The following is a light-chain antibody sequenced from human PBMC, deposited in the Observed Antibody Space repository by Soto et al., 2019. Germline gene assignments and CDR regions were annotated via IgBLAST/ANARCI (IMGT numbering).Light chain of an antibody. CDR2: GAS. CDR3: QQSNDYPLA. V-gene: IGKV1-9*01. CDR1: QAISSY. J-gene: IGKJ4*01. Sequence: IQLTQSPSFLSASVGDRVTITCRASQAISSYLAWYQQKPGKPPKLLIYGASTLQSDVPSRFSGSGSGTEFTLTVSSLQAEDSATYYCQQSNDYPLAFGGGNKVELX.